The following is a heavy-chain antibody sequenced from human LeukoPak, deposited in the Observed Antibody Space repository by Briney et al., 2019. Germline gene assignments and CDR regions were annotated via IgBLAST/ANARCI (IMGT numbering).Heavy chain of an antibody. CDR2: IRYDGSNK. J-gene: IGHJ4*02. CDR1: GFIFSNYA. V-gene: IGHV3-30*02. CDR3: AKAIHSSSSGVVDY. Sequence: GGSLRLSCAASGFIFSNYAMHWVRQAPGKGLEWVTFIRYDGSNKYYAESVKGRFTISRDNSKNTLYLQMNSLRAEDTAVDYCAKAIHSSSSGVVDYWGQGTLVTVSS. D-gene: IGHD6-6*01.